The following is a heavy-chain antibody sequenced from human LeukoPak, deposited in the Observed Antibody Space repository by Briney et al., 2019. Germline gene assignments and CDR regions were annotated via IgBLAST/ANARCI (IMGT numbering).Heavy chain of an antibody. CDR2: ISGSGGST. Sequence: GGSLRLSCAASGFTFSSYAMSWVRQAPGKGLEWVSAISGSGGSTYYADSVKGRFTISRDNSKNTLYLQMNSLRAVDTAVYYCAKDEFLSYYDSSGYYLGVNWFDPWGQGTLVTVSS. CDR3: AKDEFLSYYDSSGYYLGVNWFDP. J-gene: IGHJ5*02. D-gene: IGHD3-22*01. CDR1: GFTFSSYA. V-gene: IGHV3-23*01.